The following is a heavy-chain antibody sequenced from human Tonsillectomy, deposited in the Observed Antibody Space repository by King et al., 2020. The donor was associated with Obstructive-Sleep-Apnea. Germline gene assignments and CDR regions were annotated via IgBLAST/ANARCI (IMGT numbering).Heavy chain of an antibody. V-gene: IGHV4-59*08. CDR3: ARYSYGYPFDY. J-gene: IGHJ4*02. Sequence: QLQESGPGLVKPSETLSLTCTVSGGSISSYYWSWIRQPPGKGLEWIGYIYYSGSTNYNTSLNSRVTISVDTSKNQFSLKLSSVTAADTAVYYCARYSYGYPFDYWGQGTLVTVSS. D-gene: IGHD5-18*01. CDR2: IYYSGST. CDR1: GGSISSYY.